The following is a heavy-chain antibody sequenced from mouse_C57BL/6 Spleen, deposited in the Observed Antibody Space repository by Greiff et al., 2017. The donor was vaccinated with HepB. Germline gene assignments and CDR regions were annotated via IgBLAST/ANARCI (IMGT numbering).Heavy chain of an antibody. J-gene: IGHJ3*01. CDR3: ARSGGTGDWFAY. CDR2: INPSRGYT. D-gene: IGHD1-1*02. V-gene: IGHV1-7*01. Sequence: VQLQQSGAELAKPGASVKLSCKASGYTFTSYWMHWVKQRPGQGLAWIGYINPSRGYTKYNQKFKDKATLTADKSSTPAYMPLSSLTYEDSAVYYCARSGGTGDWFAYWGQGTLVTVSA. CDR1: GYTFTSYW.